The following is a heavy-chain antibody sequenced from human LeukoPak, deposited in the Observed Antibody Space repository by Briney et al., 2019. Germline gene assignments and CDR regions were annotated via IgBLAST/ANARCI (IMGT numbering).Heavy chain of an antibody. J-gene: IGHJ4*02. V-gene: IGHV3-9*01. CDR3: AKVGKLGYCSGGSCYFDY. CDR1: GFTFDDYA. Sequence: SLRLSCAASGFTFDDYAMHWVRQAPGKGLEWVSGISWNSGSIGYADSVKGRFTMSSDNAKNSLYLQMNSLRAEDTALYYCAKVGKLGYCSGGSCYFDYWGQGTLVTVSS. CDR2: ISWNSGSI. D-gene: IGHD2-15*01.